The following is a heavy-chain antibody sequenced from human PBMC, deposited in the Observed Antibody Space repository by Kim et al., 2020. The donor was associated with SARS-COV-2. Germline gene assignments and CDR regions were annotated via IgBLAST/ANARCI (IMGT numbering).Heavy chain of an antibody. D-gene: IGHD2-2*01. CDR3: AAEYASFGQPHYWL. J-gene: IGHJ1*01. CDR2: IRPGGLP. V-gene: IGHV3-23*01. Sequence: GGSLRLSCAASGFMFSSYSMSWVRQTPGKGLEWVGLIRPGGLPIYSDSLQGRFVVSRDNSLNSLHLQMYSLTAEDTARYFCAAEYASFGQPHYWLWGQGVLVTVSS. CDR1: GFMFSSYS.